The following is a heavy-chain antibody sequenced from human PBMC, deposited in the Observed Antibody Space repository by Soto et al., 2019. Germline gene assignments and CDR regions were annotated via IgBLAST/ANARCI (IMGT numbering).Heavy chain of an antibody. CDR1: GGSISSYY. J-gene: IGHJ3*02. Sequence: PSETLSLTCTVSGGSISSYYWSWIRQPPGKGLEWIGYIYHSGSTNYNPSLKSRVTISVDTSKNQFSLKLSSVTAADTAVYYCARGYSSSWADAFDIWGQGTMVTVSS. CDR3: ARGYSSSWADAFDI. D-gene: IGHD6-13*01. CDR2: IYHSGST. V-gene: IGHV4-59*01.